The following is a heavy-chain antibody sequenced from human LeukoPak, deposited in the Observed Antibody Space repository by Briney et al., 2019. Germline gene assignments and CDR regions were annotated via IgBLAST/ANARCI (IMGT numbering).Heavy chain of an antibody. Sequence: GRSLRLSCAASGFTFSTYAMSWVRQAPGKGLEWVSAIFGGGGNTFYADPKKGRFTICRYNSQNTLYLQMNSLRVEDMAVYYCAKGCFGSSGSVSRWFDPWGLGTLVTVSS. CDR1: GFTFSTYA. V-gene: IGHV3-23*01. CDR2: IFGGGGNT. J-gene: IGHJ5*02. D-gene: IGHD6-19*01. CDR3: AKGCFGSSGSVSRWFDP.